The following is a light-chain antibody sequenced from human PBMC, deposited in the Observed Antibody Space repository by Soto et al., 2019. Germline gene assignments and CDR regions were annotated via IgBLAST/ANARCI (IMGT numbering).Light chain of an antibody. CDR1: SSNIGSSS. V-gene: IGLV1-44*01. J-gene: IGLJ1*01. Sequence: QSVLTHPPSASGTPGQRVTISCSGSSSNIGSSSVNWYQQLPGTAPKLLIYNNNQWPSGVPDRFSGSKSGTSASLAISGLQSEDEADYYCAAWDVSLNGLYVFGTGTQLTVL. CDR3: AAWDVSLNGLYV. CDR2: NNN.